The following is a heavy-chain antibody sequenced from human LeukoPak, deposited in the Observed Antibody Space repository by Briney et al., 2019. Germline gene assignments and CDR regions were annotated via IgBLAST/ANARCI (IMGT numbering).Heavy chain of an antibody. D-gene: IGHD1-26*01. CDR2: IYTSGST. J-gene: IGHJ5*02. Sequence: SQTLSLTCTVSGGSISSGSYYWSWIRQPAGKGLEWIGRIYTSGSTNYNPSLKSRVTISVDTSKNQFSLKLSSVTAADTAVYYCARGIVGGNRWGQGTLVTVSS. CDR3: ARGIVGGNR. CDR1: GGSISSGSYY. V-gene: IGHV4-61*02.